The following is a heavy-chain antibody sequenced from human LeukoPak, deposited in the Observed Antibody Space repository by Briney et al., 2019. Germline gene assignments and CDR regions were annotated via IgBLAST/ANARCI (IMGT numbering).Heavy chain of an antibody. J-gene: IGHJ2*01. CDR2: IIPIFGTA. Sequence: SVKVSCKASGVTFNSYTINWVRQAPGQGLEWMGRIIPIFGTANYAQGFQGRVTITTDESTSTAYMELSSLRSEDTAVYYCATRTHNSYAEGWYFDLWGRGTLVTASS. CDR3: ATRTHNSYAEGWYFDL. CDR1: GVTFNSYT. D-gene: IGHD5-18*01. V-gene: IGHV1-69*05.